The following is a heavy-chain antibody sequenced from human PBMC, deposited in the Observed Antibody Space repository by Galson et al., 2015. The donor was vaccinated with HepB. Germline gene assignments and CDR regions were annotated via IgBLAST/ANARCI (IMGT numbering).Heavy chain of an antibody. J-gene: IGHJ6*02. D-gene: IGHD4-17*01. CDR2: IYSGGST. CDR1: GFTVSSNY. V-gene: IGHV3-53*01. CDR3: ARGGDYVPKKKGGMDV. Sequence: SLRLSCAASGFTVSSNYMSWVRQAPGKELEWVSVIYSGGSTYYADSVKGRFTISRDNSKNTLYLQMNSLRAEDTAVYYCARGGDYVPKKKGGMDVWGQGTTVTVSS.